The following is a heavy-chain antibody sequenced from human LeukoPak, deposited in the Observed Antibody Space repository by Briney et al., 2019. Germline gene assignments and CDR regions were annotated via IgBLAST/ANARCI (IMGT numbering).Heavy chain of an antibody. D-gene: IGHD3-10*01. CDR1: GFTVSSNY. CDR3: AKGYYGSGSYSDYFDY. V-gene: IGHV3-66*01. CDR2: IYSGGST. Sequence: PGGSLRLSCAASGFTVSSNYMSWVRQAPGKGLEWVSVIYSGGSTYYADSVKGRFTISRDNSKNTLYLQMNSLRAEDTAVYYCAKGYYGSGSYSDYFDYWGQGTLVTVSS. J-gene: IGHJ4*02.